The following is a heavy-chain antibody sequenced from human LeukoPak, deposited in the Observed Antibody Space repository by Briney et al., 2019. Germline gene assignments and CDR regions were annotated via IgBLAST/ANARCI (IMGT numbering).Heavy chain of an antibody. J-gene: IGHJ4*02. V-gene: IGHV4-39*07. Sequence: PSETLSLTCTVSGDSISGTSHFWDWIRQAPGKGLEWIGNIYYRGTTYYNPSLKSRVTTSVDTSKNQFSLNLTSVTAADTAVYYCARETGSGYGVGYWGRGTLVTVSS. CDR1: GDSISGTSHF. D-gene: IGHD3-22*01. CDR3: ARETGSGYGVGY. CDR2: IYYRGTT.